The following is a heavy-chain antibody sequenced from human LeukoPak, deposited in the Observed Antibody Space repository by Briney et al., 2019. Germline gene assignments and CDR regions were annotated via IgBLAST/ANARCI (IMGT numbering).Heavy chain of an antibody. Sequence: GGSLRLSCAASGSTFSSYWMHWVRQAPGKGLVWVSRINSDGSSTTYADSVRGRFTISRDNAKNTLYLQMNSLRAEDTAVYYCARVTGYQLLAGYFYYMDVWGKGTTVTVSS. CDR1: GSTFSSYW. D-gene: IGHD2-2*01. CDR2: INSDGSST. CDR3: ARVTGYQLLAGYFYYMDV. J-gene: IGHJ6*03. V-gene: IGHV3-74*01.